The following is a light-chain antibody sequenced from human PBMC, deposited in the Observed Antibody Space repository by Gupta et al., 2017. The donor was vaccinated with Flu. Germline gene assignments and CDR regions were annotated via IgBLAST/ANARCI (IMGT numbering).Light chain of an antibody. CDR2: AAS. CDR1: PTVDGS. CDR3: QQRTNWPPVFT. Sequence: PCRSSPTVDGSFAWYQQKPGEAPTLLIDAASNRVTAALGRFSGGGSGTDCTLTLSRIEPEDFAVYYCQQRTNWPPVFTFGQGTKLEIK. V-gene: IGKV3-11*01. J-gene: IGKJ2*01.